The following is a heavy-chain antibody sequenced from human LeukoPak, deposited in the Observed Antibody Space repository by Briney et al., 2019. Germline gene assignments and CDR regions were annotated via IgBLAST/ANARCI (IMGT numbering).Heavy chain of an antibody. V-gene: IGHV4-34*01. D-gene: IGHD2-2*01. CDR3: ARGPTRVVPAAY. CDR1: GGSFSGYY. Sequence: SETLSLTCAVYGGSFSGYYWSWIRQPPGKGLEWIGEINHSGSTNYNPSLKSRVTISVDTSKNQCSLKLSSVTAADTAVYYCARGPTRVVPAAYWGQGTLVTVSS. J-gene: IGHJ4*02. CDR2: INHSGST.